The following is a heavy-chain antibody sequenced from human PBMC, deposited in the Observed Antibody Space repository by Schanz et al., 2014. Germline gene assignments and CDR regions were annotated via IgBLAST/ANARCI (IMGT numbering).Heavy chain of an antibody. Sequence: DVQLLESGGGLVQPGESLRLSCEASGFTFSNYGMNWVRQAQEKGLEWVSYISSSSGTIYYADSVKGRFTISRDNSKNTLFLQMSSLRAEDTAVYYCARDGDFDYWGQGTLVTVSS. V-gene: IGHV3-48*01. CDR3: ARDGDFDY. J-gene: IGHJ4*02. CDR2: ISSSSGTI. CDR1: GFTFSNYG.